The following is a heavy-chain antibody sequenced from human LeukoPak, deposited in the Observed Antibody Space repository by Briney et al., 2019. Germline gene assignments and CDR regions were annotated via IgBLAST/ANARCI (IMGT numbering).Heavy chain of an antibody. V-gene: IGHV4-61*02. J-gene: IGHJ4*02. CDR1: GGSISSGSYY. Sequence: PSQTLSLTCTVSGGSISSGSYYWSWIRQPAGKRLEWSGRIYTSGITNYNPSLKSRVTISVDTSKNQFSLKLSSVTAADTAVYYCARETRNKNYDILTGYYTYYFDYWGQGTLVTVSS. CDR3: ARETRNKNYDILTGYYTYYFDY. CDR2: IYTSGIT. D-gene: IGHD3-9*01.